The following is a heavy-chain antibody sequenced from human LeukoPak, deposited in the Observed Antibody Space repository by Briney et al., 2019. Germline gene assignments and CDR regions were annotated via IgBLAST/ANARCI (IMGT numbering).Heavy chain of an antibody. CDR1: GGTFSSYA. V-gene: IGHV1-69*04. Sequence: ASVKVSCKASGGTFSSYAISWVRQAPGQGLEWMGRIIPILGIANYARKFQGRVTITADKSTSTAYMELSSLRSEDTAVYYCARDRDGSGRSMYYFDYWGQGTLVTVSS. CDR3: ARDRDGSGRSMYYFDY. D-gene: IGHD3-10*01. CDR2: IIPILGIA. J-gene: IGHJ4*02.